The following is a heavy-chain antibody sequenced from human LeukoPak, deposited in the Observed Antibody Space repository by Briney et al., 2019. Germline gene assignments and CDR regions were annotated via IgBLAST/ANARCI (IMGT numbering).Heavy chain of an antibody. CDR1: GFTFSSYS. CDR3: AVEGYCSGGSCNTNRFDP. V-gene: IGHV3-48*02. Sequence: GGSLRLSCAASGFTFSSYSMNWVRQAPGKGLDWVSYISSSGTTMYYTDSVKGRFTISRDNAKKSLYLQMNSLRDEDTAVYYCAVEGYCSGGSCNTNRFDPWGQGTLVTVSS. D-gene: IGHD2-15*01. J-gene: IGHJ5*02. CDR2: ISSSGTTM.